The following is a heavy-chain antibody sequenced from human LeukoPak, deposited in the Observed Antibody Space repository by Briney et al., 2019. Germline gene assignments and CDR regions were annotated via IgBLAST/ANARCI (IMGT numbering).Heavy chain of an antibody. D-gene: IGHD6-13*01. CDR2: INPNSGGT. J-gene: IGHJ5*02. Sequence: ASVKVSCKASGYTFTGYYMHWVRQAPGQGLEWMGWINPNSGGTNYAQKSQGRVTMTRDTSISTAYMELSRLRSDDTAVYYCARVQQQPIITSNWFDPWGQGTLVTVSS. CDR1: GYTFTGYY. CDR3: ARVQQQPIITSNWFDP. V-gene: IGHV1-2*02.